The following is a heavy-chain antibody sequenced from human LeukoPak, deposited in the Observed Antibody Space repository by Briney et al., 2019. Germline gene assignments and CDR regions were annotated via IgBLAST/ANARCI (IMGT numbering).Heavy chain of an antibody. CDR2: LSDDGFKT. V-gene: IGHV3-23*01. CDR3: AKPITISGATDGFDI. Sequence: GGSLRLSCAASGFTFSNYAMNWVRQAPGKGLEWVSGLSDDGFKTYYADSVKGRFTISRDNSQSTLYLLMNSLRAEDTAVYYCAKPITISGATDGFDIWGQGAKVTVSS. J-gene: IGHJ3*02. CDR1: GFTFSNYA. D-gene: IGHD3-3*01.